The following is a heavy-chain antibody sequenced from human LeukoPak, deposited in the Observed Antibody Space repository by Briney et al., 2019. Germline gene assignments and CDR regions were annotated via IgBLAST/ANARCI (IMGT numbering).Heavy chain of an antibody. V-gene: IGHV3-30*02. CDR1: GFTFSSYS. CDR3: AKSRGEQLYFRDSDY. J-gene: IGHJ4*02. D-gene: IGHD1/OR15-1a*01. CDR2: VRYDGSNK. Sequence: GGSLRLSCAASGFTFSSYSMNWVRQAPGKGLQWVAFVRYDGSNKYYADSVKGRFAMSRDNSKNTLYLQMNSLRAEDTAVYYCAKSRGEQLYFRDSDYWGQGTLVTVAS.